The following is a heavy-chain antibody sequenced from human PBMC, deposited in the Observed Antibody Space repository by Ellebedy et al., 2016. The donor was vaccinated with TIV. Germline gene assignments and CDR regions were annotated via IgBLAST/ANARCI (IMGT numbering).Heavy chain of an antibody. Sequence: GGSLRLSCAASGFTFSNAWMNWVRQAPGKGLEWVGRIKSKTDGGTTDYAAPVKGRFPISRGDSKNTLYLQMNSLKTEDTAVYYCTTEGVLWDRQQKDGDYWGQGTLVTVSS. CDR2: IKSKTDGGTT. CDR1: GFTFSNAW. J-gene: IGHJ4*02. V-gene: IGHV3-15*07. CDR3: TTEGVLWDRQQKDGDY. D-gene: IGHD2/OR15-2a*01.